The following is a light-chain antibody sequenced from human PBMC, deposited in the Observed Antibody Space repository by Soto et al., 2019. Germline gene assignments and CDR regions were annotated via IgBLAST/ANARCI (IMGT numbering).Light chain of an antibody. CDR3: QQYGSSPGT. V-gene: IGKV3-20*01. CDR1: QSVSSSY. CDR2: GAS. J-gene: IGKJ1*01. Sequence: EIVLTQSACTLSWSPGERATLSCGASQSVSSSYLAWYQQKPGQAPRLLIYGASSRATGIPDRFSGSGYGTDFTLTISRLEPEDFAVYYCQQYGSSPGTFGQGTKVDIK.